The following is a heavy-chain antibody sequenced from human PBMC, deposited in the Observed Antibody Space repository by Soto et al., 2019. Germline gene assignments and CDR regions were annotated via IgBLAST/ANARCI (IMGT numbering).Heavy chain of an antibody. D-gene: IGHD3-9*01. J-gene: IGHJ5*02. Sequence: SQTLSLTCTVSGGSINDGYYWSWIRQHPGKGLEWNGSISYSGSTSYNPSLKSRLTISVDRSKSQFSLNLSSVTAADTAVYYCARRDRTGYSYCLDPWGQGTLVTVSS. CDR2: ISYSGST. CDR1: GGSINDGYY. V-gene: IGHV4-31*03. CDR3: ARRDRTGYSYCLDP.